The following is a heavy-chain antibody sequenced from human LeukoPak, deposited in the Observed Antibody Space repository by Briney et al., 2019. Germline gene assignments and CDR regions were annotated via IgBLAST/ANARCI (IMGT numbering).Heavy chain of an antibody. CDR1: GFSFSGSY. CDR2: ISSRGDII. J-gene: IGHJ6*03. V-gene: IGHV3-11*04. CDR3: ARGDASGTYHMDV. Sequence: PGGSLRLSCAASGFSFSGSYMNWIRQSPGKELEWIAYISSRGDIIKYADSVKGRFTISRDNAKNSLYLKMNSLRVDDTAMYYCARGDASGTYHMDVCGKGTSVTVSS. D-gene: IGHD3-10*01.